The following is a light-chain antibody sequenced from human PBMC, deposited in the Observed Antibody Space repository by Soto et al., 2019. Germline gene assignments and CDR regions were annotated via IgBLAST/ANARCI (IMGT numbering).Light chain of an antibody. CDR2: DVS. CDR1: SSDVGGYNY. Sequence: QSVLTQPRSVSGSPGQSVTISCTGTSSDVGGYNYVSWYQQHPGKAPKLIIYDVSSRPSGVSNRFSGSKSGSTASLTISGLQAEDEADYYCNSYTSSATLVFGGGTKLTVL. J-gene: IGLJ2*01. V-gene: IGLV2-14*01. CDR3: NSYTSSATLV.